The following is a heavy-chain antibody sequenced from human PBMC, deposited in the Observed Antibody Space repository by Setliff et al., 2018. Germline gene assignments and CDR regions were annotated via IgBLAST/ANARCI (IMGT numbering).Heavy chain of an antibody. V-gene: IGHV4-39*01. D-gene: IGHD2-15*01. Sequence: KSSETLSLTCSVSGDSISSSSYYWGWIRRPPGKGLEWIGSINYSGITYYSPSLKSRVIVSVDTSKNQFSLKLSSVTAADTAVYYCARLPGYCNGGNCYGYYTFDIWGQGTMVTVSS. CDR3: ARLPGYCNGGNCYGYYTFDI. CDR2: INYSGIT. CDR1: GDSISSSSYY. J-gene: IGHJ3*02.